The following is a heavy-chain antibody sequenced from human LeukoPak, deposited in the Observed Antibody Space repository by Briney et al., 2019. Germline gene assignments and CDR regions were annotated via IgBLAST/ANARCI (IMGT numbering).Heavy chain of an antibody. Sequence: GGSLRLSCEVSGFTFSTYGMNWVRQAPGKGLEWVSSISSGSRSIYYADSLKGRFTISRDNAKNSLYLQMNSLRVEDTAVYYCARDNYDYGDYYFDYWGQGTLVTASS. CDR3: ARDNYDYGDYYFDY. CDR1: GFTFSTYG. CDR2: ISSGSRSI. D-gene: IGHD4-17*01. V-gene: IGHV3-21*01. J-gene: IGHJ4*02.